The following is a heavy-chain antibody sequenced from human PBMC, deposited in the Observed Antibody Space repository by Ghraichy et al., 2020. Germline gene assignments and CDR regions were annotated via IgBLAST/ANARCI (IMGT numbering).Heavy chain of an antibody. D-gene: IGHD4-11*01. Sequence: GESLNISCAASGFTFSSYAMSWVRQAPGKGLEWVSAISGSGGSTYYADSVKGRFTISRDNSKNTLYLQMNSLRAEDTAVYYCAKGRQDDYSNYDYWGQGTLVTVSS. CDR2: ISGSGGST. V-gene: IGHV3-23*01. J-gene: IGHJ4*02. CDR1: GFTFSSYA. CDR3: AKGRQDDYSNYDY.